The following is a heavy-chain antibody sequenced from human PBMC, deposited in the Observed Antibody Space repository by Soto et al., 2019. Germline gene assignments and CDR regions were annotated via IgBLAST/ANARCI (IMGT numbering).Heavy chain of an antibody. J-gene: IGHJ4*02. CDR2: IYYSGST. CDR1: GGSISSGGYY. Sequence: QVQLQESGPGLVKPSQTLSLTCTVSGGSISSGGYYWSWIRQHPGKGLEWIGYIYYSGSTYYNPSLKNRVTISVDTSKNQFSLKLSSVTGADTAVYYCVGGGGDWEVTLDYWGQGTLVTVSS. V-gene: IGHV4-31*03. D-gene: IGHD2-21*02. CDR3: VGGGGDWEVTLDY.